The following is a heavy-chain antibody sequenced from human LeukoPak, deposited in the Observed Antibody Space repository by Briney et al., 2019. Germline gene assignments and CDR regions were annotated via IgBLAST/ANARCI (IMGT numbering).Heavy chain of an antibody. D-gene: IGHD6-19*01. CDR3: ARDGGIAVAGQPAGYFDY. V-gene: IGHV1-46*01. J-gene: IGHJ4*02. Sequence: ASVTVSCKASGYTFTSYYMHWVRQAPGQGLEWMGIINPSGGSTSYAQKFQGRVTMTRDTSTSTVYMELSSLRSEDTAVYYCARDGGIAVAGQPAGYFDYWGQGTLVTVSS. CDR2: INPSGGST. CDR1: GYTFTSYY.